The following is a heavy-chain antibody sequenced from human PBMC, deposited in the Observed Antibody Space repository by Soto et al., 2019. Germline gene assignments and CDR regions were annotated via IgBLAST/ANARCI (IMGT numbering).Heavy chain of an antibody. CDR1: GFTFSSYA. Sequence: GGSLRLSCAASGFTFSSYAMHWVRQAPGKGLEWVAVISYDGSNKYYADSVKGRFTISRDNSKNTLYLQMNSLRAEDTAVYYCARDHPGSGYYQYFQHWGQGTLVTVSS. CDR2: ISYDGSNK. D-gene: IGHD3-22*01. V-gene: IGHV3-30-3*01. CDR3: ARDHPGSGYYQYFQH. J-gene: IGHJ1*01.